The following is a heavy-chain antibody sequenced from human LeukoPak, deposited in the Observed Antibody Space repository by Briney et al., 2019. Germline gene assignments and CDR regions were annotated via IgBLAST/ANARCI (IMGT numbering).Heavy chain of an antibody. V-gene: IGHV3-74*01. CDR2: INSDGSST. J-gene: IGHJ4*02. D-gene: IGHD5-12*01. CDR3: ARSRYSGSYFDY. CDR1: GFTISSYW. Sequence: GGSLRLSCAASGFTISSYWMHWVRQPQGKGLVWVSRINSDGSSTSYADPVKGRFTISRDNAKNTLYLQMNSLRDEDTAVYYCARSRYSGSYFDYWGQGTLVTVSS.